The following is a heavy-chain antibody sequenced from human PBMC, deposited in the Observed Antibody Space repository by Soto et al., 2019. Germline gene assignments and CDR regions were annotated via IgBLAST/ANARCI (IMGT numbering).Heavy chain of an antibody. CDR2: ITSSSSYT. D-gene: IGHD1-26*01. J-gene: IGHJ5*02. Sequence: QVQLVESGGGLVKPGGSWRLPFEASGFASSDYYISWIRKPPGKGLEWVSYITSSSSYTNYADSVKGRFTISRDNAKNSLYLQMNSLRAEDTAVYYCARDSLGGAIASWGQGTLVTVSS. CDR3: ARDSLGGAIAS. V-gene: IGHV3-11*06. CDR1: GFASSDYY.